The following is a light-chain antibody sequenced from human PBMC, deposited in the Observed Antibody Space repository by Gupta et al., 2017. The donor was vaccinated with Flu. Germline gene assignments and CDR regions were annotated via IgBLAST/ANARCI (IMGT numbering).Light chain of an antibody. Sequence: DIVMTQSPLSLPVTTGEPASISCRSSQSLLHSNGYNYLDWYLQKPGQSPQLLIYLGSNRASGVPDRFSGSGSGTDFTLKISRVEAEDVGVYYCRQALQTPLTFGQGTKVEIK. CDR2: LGS. V-gene: IGKV2-28*01. CDR1: QSLLHSNGYNY. CDR3: RQALQTPLT. J-gene: IGKJ1*01.